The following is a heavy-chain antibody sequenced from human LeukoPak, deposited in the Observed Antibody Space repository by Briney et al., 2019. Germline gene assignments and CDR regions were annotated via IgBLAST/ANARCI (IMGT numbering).Heavy chain of an antibody. CDR1: GGSFSGYY. CDR2: INHSGST. CDR3: AREARLLWFGGLLYYGMDV. V-gene: IGHV4-34*01. D-gene: IGHD3-10*01. Sequence: PSETLSLTCAVYGGSFSGYYWSWIRQPPGKGLEGIGEINHSGSTNYNPSLKSRVTISVDTSKNQFSLKLSSVTAADTAVYYCAREARLLWFGGLLYYGMDVWGKGTTVTVSS. J-gene: IGHJ6*04.